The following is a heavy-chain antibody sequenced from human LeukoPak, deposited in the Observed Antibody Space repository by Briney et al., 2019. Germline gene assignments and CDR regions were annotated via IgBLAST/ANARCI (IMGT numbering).Heavy chain of an antibody. Sequence: PGGSLRLSCTASGFTFSRYGMHWVRQAPGKGLEWVTLIRFDGTNQYYADSVKGRFAISRDNSKNTVYLQMNSLIAEDTAVYYCAREDVRKLDCWGQGTLVTVSS. CDR3: AREDVRKLDC. V-gene: IGHV3-30*02. D-gene: IGHD3-10*02. CDR1: GFTFSRYG. CDR2: IRFDGTNQ. J-gene: IGHJ4*02.